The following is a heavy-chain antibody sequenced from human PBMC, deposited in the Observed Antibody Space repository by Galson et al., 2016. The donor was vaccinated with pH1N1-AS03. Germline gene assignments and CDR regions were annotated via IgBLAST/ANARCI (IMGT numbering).Heavy chain of an antibody. CDR1: GGSISNYY. D-gene: IGHD1-26*01. V-gene: IGHV4-59*01. Sequence: SETLSLTCTVSGGSISNYYWTWIRQPPGKGLEWIGYIYYSGSTNYNPSLKSRVTISVDTSKNQFSLKLGSVTAADTAGYYCAIDLGELLGWFDPWGQGTLVTVSS. J-gene: IGHJ5*02. CDR3: AIDLGELLGWFDP. CDR2: IYYSGST.